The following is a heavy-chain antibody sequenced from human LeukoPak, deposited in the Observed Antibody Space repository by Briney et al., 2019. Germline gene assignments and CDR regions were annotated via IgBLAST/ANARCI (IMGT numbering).Heavy chain of an antibody. CDR1: GFTFSSYN. J-gene: IGHJ6*02. CDR2: ISGSGSNT. CDR3: AKYLSGNYYRGLDV. V-gene: IGHV3-23*01. Sequence: PGGSLRLSCAASGFTFSSYNMVWVRQPPGKGLEWVSIISGSGSNTYYADSVKGRFTISRDNSKNTVYLQMSSLRAEDTAIYYCAKYLSGNYYRGLDVWGQGTTVTVSS. D-gene: IGHD3-22*01.